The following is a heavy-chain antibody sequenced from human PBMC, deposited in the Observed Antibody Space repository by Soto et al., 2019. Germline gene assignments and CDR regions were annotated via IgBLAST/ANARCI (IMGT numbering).Heavy chain of an antibody. D-gene: IGHD3-3*01. CDR1: GFTFRSYA. Sequence: EVQLLETGGDLVHPGGSLRLSCVGSGFTFRSYAVGWVRQAPGKGLEWVSSISGSGGDTYYADPVKGRFTISRDDSKKTVYLQMNSLRDADTALYYCVKEQHNYDFRGDFASEYFRDWGQGTLVTVSS. V-gene: IGHV3-23*01. CDR3: VKEQHNYDFRGDFASEYFRD. J-gene: IGHJ1*01. CDR2: ISGSGGDT.